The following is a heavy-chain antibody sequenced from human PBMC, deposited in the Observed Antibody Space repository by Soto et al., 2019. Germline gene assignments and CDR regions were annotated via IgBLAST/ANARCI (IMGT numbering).Heavy chain of an antibody. Sequence: SVNVSCKASGFTFTSSAMQWVRQARGQRLEWIGWIVVGSGNTNYAQKFQERVTITSDMSTSTAYMELSSLRSEDTAVYYCAATPGSSGYIGDYYYMDVWGKGTTVTVSS. D-gene: IGHD5-12*01. CDR3: AATPGSSGYIGDYYYMDV. J-gene: IGHJ6*03. CDR1: GFTFTSSA. V-gene: IGHV1-58*02. CDR2: IVVGSGNT.